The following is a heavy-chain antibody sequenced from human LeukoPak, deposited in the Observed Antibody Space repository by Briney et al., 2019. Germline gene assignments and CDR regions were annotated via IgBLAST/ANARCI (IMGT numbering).Heavy chain of an antibody. Sequence: GGSLRLSCAASGFTFSSYEMNWVRQAPGKGLEWVSHISSSGSTIYYADSVKGRFTISRDNAKNSLYLQMNSLRAEDTAVYYCARAAYGQLGGFDPWGQGTLVTVSS. D-gene: IGHD6-6*01. V-gene: IGHV3-48*03. J-gene: IGHJ5*02. CDR2: ISSSGSTI. CDR1: GFTFSSYE. CDR3: ARAAYGQLGGFDP.